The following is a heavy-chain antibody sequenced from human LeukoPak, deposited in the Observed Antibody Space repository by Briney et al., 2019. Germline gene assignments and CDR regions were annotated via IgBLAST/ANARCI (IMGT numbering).Heavy chain of an antibody. D-gene: IGHD2-2*01. V-gene: IGHV1-2*02. J-gene: IGHJ4*02. CDR3: ARGPAVVVPALPGY. Sequence: ASVNVSCKASGYTFTGDYMHWVRQASGQGLERMGWINPNSGGTNYAQKFQGRVTMTRDTSISTAYMELSRLRSDDTAVYYCARGPAVVVPALPGYWGQGTLVTVSS. CDR2: INPNSGGT. CDR1: GYTFTGDY.